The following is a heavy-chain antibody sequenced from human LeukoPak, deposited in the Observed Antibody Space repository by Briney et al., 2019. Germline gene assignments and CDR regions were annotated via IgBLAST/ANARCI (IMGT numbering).Heavy chain of an antibody. CDR3: ARWTSFHSFDI. V-gene: IGHV3-53*01. Sequence: GRSLRLSCAASGFTVNNNYMTWVRQAPGKGLEWVSPLYSGGSTNFADSVKGRFSIPRDNSKNTLYLQMNSLRAEDTAVYYCARWTSFHSFDIWGQGTMVTVSS. J-gene: IGHJ3*02. CDR1: GFTVNNNY. CDR2: LYSGGST. D-gene: IGHD1-1*01.